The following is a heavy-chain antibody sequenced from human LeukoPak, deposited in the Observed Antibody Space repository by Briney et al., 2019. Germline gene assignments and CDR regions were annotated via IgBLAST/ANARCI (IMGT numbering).Heavy chain of an antibody. J-gene: IGHJ4*02. CDR2: INSDESST. D-gene: IGHD5-18*01. CDR3: ARTTYTYGYPDC. Sequence: GGSLRLSCAASGFXFSSYLIHWVRQAPGKGLVWVSHINSDESSTSYADSVKGRFTISRDNAKNTLYLQMNSLRAEDTAVYYCARTTYTYGYPDCWGQGTLVTVSS. V-gene: IGHV3-74*01. CDR1: GFXFSSYL.